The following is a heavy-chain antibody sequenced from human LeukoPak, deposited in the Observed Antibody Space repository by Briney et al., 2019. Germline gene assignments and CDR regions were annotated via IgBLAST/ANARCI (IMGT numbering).Heavy chain of an antibody. CDR2: ISGSGGST. CDR1: GFTFSSYA. Sequence: PGGSLRLSCAASGFTFSSYAMSWVRQAPGKGLEWVSAISGSGGSTYYADSVKGRFTISRDNSKNTLYLQMNSLRAEDTAVYYCARATQAVDFFDYWGQGTLVTVSS. V-gene: IGHV3-23*01. D-gene: IGHD3-9*01. J-gene: IGHJ4*02. CDR3: ARATQAVDFFDY.